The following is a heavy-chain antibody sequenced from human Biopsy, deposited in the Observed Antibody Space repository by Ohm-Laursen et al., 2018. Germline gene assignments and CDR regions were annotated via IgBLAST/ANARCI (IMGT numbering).Heavy chain of an antibody. CDR3: ARADPPLFYYGSGSSNWFDP. V-gene: IGHV1-8*01. CDR2: MNPNSGDT. CDR1: GYTFTTYD. Sequence: ASVKVSCKASGYTFTTYDINWVRQATGQGLEWMGWMNPNSGDTGYAQKFQGRVTMTRNTSISTAYMELSSLKSEDTAVYFCARADPPLFYYGSGSSNWFDPWGQGTLVTASS. J-gene: IGHJ5*02. D-gene: IGHD3-10*01.